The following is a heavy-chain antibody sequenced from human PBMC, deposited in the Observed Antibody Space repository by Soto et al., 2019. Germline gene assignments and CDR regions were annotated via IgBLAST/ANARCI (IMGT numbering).Heavy chain of an antibody. CDR1: GYTFTSYG. V-gene: IGHV1-18*01. Sequence: QVQLVQSGAEVKKPGASVKVSCKASGYTFTSYGISWVRQAPGQGLEWMGWISAYNGNTNYAQKLQGRVTMTTDTSTSTAYMELRRLRSDDTAVYYCARDLGGQQLVPPYGMDVWGQGTTVTVSS. D-gene: IGHD6-13*01. CDR3: ARDLGGQQLVPPYGMDV. CDR2: ISAYNGNT. J-gene: IGHJ6*02.